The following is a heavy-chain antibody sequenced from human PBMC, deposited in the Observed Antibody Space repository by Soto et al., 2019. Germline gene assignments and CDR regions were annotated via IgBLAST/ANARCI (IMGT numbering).Heavy chain of an antibody. CDR3: ARGTGTAAAYYYYYMVV. CDR1: GYTFTSYY. J-gene: IGHJ6*03. Sequence: QVQLVQSGAEVKKPGASVKVSCKASGYTFTSYYMHWVRQAPGQGLEWMGMINPSGGSTDYAQKFPGRVTMTRDTSTSTVYMALSSLRSEDTAVYYCARGTGTAAAYYYYYMVVWGQGTTVTVSS. CDR2: INPSGGST. V-gene: IGHV1-46*03. D-gene: IGHD6-13*01.